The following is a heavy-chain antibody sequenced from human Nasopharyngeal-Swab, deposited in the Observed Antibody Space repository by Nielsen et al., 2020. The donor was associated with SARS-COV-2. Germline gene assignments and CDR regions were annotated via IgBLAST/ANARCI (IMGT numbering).Heavy chain of an antibody. D-gene: IGHD3-10*01. CDR1: GFTFSSYG. CDR2: ISYDGSNK. J-gene: IGHJ4*02. V-gene: IGHV3-30*03. CDR3: ARTETYYYGSGSYYPIDY. Sequence: GGSLRLSCAASGFTFSSYGMHWVRQAPGKGLEWVAVISYDGSNKYYADSVKGRFTISRDNSKNTLYLQMNSLRAEDTAVYYCARTETYYYGSGSYYPIDYWGQGTLVTVPQ.